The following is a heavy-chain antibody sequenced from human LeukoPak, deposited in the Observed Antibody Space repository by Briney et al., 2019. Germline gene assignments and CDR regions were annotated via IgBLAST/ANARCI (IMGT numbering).Heavy chain of an antibody. CDR2: INPNSGGT. Sequence: ASVKVSCKASGYTFTGYYMHWVRQAPGQGLEWMGWINPNSGGTNYAQKFQGRVTMTRDTSISTAYMELSRLRSDDTAVYYCARVRIFGVVTPADAFDIWGQGTMVTVSS. D-gene: IGHD3-3*01. J-gene: IGHJ3*02. CDR1: GYTFTGYY. CDR3: ARVRIFGVVTPADAFDI. V-gene: IGHV1-2*02.